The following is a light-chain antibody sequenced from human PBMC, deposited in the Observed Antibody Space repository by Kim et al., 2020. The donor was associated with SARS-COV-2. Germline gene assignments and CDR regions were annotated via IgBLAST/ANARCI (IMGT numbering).Light chain of an antibody. CDR2: GAS. V-gene: IGKV3-20*01. Sequence: SLSPGERATLSCRASQTIANSYLAWYQQKPGQAPRLLIYGASSRATGIPDRFSGSGSGTDFTLTISRLAPEDFAVYYCHQYGTSRTFGQGTKLEI. CDR1: QTIANSY. CDR3: HQYGTSRT. J-gene: IGKJ1*01.